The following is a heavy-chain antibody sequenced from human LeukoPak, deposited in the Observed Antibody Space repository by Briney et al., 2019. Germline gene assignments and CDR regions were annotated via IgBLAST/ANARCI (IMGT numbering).Heavy chain of an antibody. CDR1: GFSFSAYG. Sequence: PGGSLRLSCAASGFSFSAYGMNWVRQAPGKGLEWVSAIGGSGATTYYADSVRGRLTISRDNSKNTMYLQMSSLRAEDTAVYYCAKIRLEESATGYWGQGTLVTVSS. D-gene: IGHD2-15*01. CDR3: AKIRLEESATGY. J-gene: IGHJ4*02. V-gene: IGHV3-23*01. CDR2: IGGSGATT.